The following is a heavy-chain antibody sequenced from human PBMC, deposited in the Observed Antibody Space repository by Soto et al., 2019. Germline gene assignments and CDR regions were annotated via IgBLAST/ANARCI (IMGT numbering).Heavy chain of an antibody. CDR2: IYPGDSDT. D-gene: IGHD1-1*01. J-gene: IGHJ6*02. Sequence: GESLKISCKGSGYSFTSYWIGWVRQMPGKGLEWMGIIYPGDSDTRYSPSFQGQVTISADKSISTAYLQWSSLKASDTAMYYCASRTTGTTLALLDGMDVWGQGTTVTVSS. CDR3: ASRTTGTTLALLDGMDV. V-gene: IGHV5-51*01. CDR1: GYSFTSYW.